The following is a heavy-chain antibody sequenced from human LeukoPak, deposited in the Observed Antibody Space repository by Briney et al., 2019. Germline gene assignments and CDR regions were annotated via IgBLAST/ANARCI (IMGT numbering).Heavy chain of an antibody. CDR1: GYTFTGYY. CDR3: ARDLIYQPALEFDY. V-gene: IGHV1-2*02. Sequence: GASVKVSCKASGYTFTGYYMHWVRQAPGQGLEWMGWINPNSGGTNYAQKFQGRVTMTRDTSISTAYMELSRLRSDDTAVYYCARDLIYQPALEFDYWGQGTLVTVSS. CDR2: INPNSGGT. J-gene: IGHJ4*02. D-gene: IGHD2-2*01.